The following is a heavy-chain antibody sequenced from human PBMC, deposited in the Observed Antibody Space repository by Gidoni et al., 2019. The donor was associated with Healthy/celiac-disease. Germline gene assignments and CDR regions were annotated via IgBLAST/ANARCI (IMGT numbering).Heavy chain of an antibody. J-gene: IGHJ4*02. CDR2: IYYSGST. CDR3: ARGPSYFDY. V-gene: IGHV4-59*01. Sequence: QVQLQESGPGLVKPSETLSLTCTGSGGSISSYYWSWIRQPPGKGLEWIGYIYYSGSTNYNPSLKSRVTISVDTSKNQFSLKLSSVTAADTAVYYCARGPSYFDYWGQGTLVTVSS. CDR1: GGSISSYY.